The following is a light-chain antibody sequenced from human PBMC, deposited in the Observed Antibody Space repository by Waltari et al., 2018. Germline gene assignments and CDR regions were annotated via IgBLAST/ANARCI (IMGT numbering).Light chain of an antibody. CDR1: QRISNF. CDR3: QQYNSYPAT. CDR2: AAS. V-gene: IGKV1-16*02. Sequence: DIQMTQSPSSLSASVGDRVTITCRASQRISNFLAWFQQQPGKAPKSLIYAASTLHSGVPSKVSGSGSGTDFTLTISSLQPEDSVTYYCQQYNSYPATFGQGTRLEIK. J-gene: IGKJ5*01.